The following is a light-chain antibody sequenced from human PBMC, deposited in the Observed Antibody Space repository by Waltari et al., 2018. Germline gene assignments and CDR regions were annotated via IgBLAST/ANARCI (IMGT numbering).Light chain of an antibody. Sequence: DIQMTQSPSTLSASVGDRVTITCRASQSIPRWLAWYQQKPGKAPKLLIYKASILESGVRSRFSGGGSGTEFTLTISSLQPDDFATYYCQHYDSYSATFGRGTKVEIK. CDR2: KAS. V-gene: IGKV1-5*03. J-gene: IGKJ4*02. CDR1: QSIPRW. CDR3: QHYDSYSAT.